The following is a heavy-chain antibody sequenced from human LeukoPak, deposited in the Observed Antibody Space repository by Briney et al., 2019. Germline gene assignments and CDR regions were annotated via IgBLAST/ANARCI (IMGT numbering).Heavy chain of an antibody. CDR3: AKGCSSSWFRAPFDI. CDR1: GGTFSSYA. J-gene: IGHJ3*02. V-gene: IGHV3-23*01. CDR2: ISDSGAIT. D-gene: IGHD6-13*01. Sequence: SCKASGGTFSSYAMSWVRQAPGKGLEWVSGISDSGAITYDADSVKGRFTISRDNSKNTLYLQMNSLRAEDTAVYYCAKGCSSSWFRAPFDIWGQGTMVTVSS.